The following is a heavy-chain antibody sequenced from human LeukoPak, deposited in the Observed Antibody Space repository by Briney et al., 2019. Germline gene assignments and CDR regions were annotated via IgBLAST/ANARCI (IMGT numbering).Heavy chain of an antibody. D-gene: IGHD3-10*01. CDR3: ARDQDGSGSLFDD. CDR2: IYYNGSS. CDR1: GGSISSYY. J-gene: IGHJ4*02. V-gene: IGHV4-59*01. Sequence: SEALSLTCTVSGGSISSYYWSWIRQPPGTGQDRIGYIYYNGSSNSNPSLKSRVTISVDTSRNQCFLKLSSVTAADTAVYYCARDQDGSGSLFDDWGQGTLVTVSA.